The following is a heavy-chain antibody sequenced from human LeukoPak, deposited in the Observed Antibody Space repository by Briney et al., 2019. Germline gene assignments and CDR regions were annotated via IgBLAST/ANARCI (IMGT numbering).Heavy chain of an antibody. CDR1: GGSFSGYY. J-gene: IGHJ4*02. CDR2: INHSGST. D-gene: IGHD3-3*01. CDR3: ASRKGYYDFWSGYYQAPRNYFDY. Sequence: SETLSLTCAVYGGSFSGYYWSWIRQPPGKGLEWIGEINHSGSTNYNPSLKSRVTISVDTSKNQFSLKLSSVTAADTAVYYCASRKGYYDFWSGYYQAPRNYFDYWGQGTLVTVSS. V-gene: IGHV4-34*01.